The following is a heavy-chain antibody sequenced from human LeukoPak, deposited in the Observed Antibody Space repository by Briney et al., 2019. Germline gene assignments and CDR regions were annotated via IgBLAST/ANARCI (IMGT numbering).Heavy chain of an antibody. CDR1: GYTFTGYY. CDR2: INPNSGGT. J-gene: IGHJ4*02. Sequence: ASVKVSCKASGYTFTGYYMHWVRQAPGQGLEWMGWINPNSGGTNYAQKFQGWVTMTRDTSISTAYMELSRLRSDDTAVYYCAREGTVTTRAFDYWGQGTLVTVSS. D-gene: IGHD4-17*01. V-gene: IGHV1-2*04. CDR3: AREGTVTTRAFDY.